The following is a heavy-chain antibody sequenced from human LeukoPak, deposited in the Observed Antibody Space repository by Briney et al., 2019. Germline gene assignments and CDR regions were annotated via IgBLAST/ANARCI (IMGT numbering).Heavy chain of an antibody. CDR3: ARDNSYGMEV. CDR2: ITGDGSST. CDR1: GFTFSGYW. D-gene: IGHD4-23*01. V-gene: IGHV3-74*01. J-gene: IGHJ6*02. Sequence: PGGSLRLSCAASGFTFSGYWIHWVRQAPGKGLVWVSRITGDGSSTTYTDSVKGRFTISRDNAMNMVYLQMNSLRADDTALYYCARDNSYGMEVWGQGTTVTVSS.